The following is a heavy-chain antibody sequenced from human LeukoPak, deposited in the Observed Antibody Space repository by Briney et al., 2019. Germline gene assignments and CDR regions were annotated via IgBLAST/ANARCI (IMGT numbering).Heavy chain of an antibody. CDR3: ARYWGPYDNSGAYFDY. V-gene: IGHV4-39*01. CDR1: GASISSSSYY. CDR2: IHYTGST. J-gene: IGHJ4*02. D-gene: IGHD3-22*01. Sequence: PSETLSLTCTVSGASISSSSYYWVWLRQPPGKGLEWIATIHYTGSTYYNPSPKSRVTISVDPSKNQFSLKLSSVTAADTAMYYCARYWGPYDNSGAYFDYWGQGTLVTVSS.